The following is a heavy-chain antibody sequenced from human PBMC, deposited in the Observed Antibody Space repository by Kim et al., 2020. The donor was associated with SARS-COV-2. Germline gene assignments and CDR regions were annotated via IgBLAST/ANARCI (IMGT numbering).Heavy chain of an antibody. CDR2: FDPEQREI. CDR3: AVGVPLAPGYFYYYMDG. V-gene: IGHV1-24*01. Sequence: ASVKVSCTISGDTLTEVSLHWVRQAPGKGLEWMGGFDPEQREIVYAQKFQGRLTMTDDTSRDTAYMDLSSLRSEDTAVYYFAVGVPLAPGYFYYYMDGWG. J-gene: IGHJ6*03. CDR1: GDTLTEVS. D-gene: IGHD2-15*01.